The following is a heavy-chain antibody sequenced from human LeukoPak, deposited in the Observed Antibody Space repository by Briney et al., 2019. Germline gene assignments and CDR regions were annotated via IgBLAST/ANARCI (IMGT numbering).Heavy chain of an antibody. Sequence: GGSLRHTCAASGFTFSSYWMHWVRQAPWKGLVWVSRINSDGSSTSYADSVKGRFTISRDNAKNTLYLQMNSLRAEDTAVYYCAKGDYYDSTMFVWGKGTTVTVSS. D-gene: IGHD3-22*01. J-gene: IGHJ6*04. CDR1: GFTFSSYW. V-gene: IGHV3-74*01. CDR2: INSDGSST. CDR3: AKGDYYDSTMFV.